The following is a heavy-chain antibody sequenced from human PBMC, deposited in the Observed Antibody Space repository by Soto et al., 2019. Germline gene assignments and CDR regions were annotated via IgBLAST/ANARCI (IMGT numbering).Heavy chain of an antibody. CDR3: AKPMNRLSSTSYY. D-gene: IGHD2-2*01. Sequence: GGSLRLSCAASGFTFSSYAMSWVRQAPGKGLEWVSSISGSGGSTYYADSVKGRFTISRDNSKNMLYLQMNSLRAEDTAVFYCAKPMNRLSSTSYYWGQGTLVTVSS. J-gene: IGHJ4*02. V-gene: IGHV3-23*01. CDR1: GFTFSSYA. CDR2: ISGSGGST.